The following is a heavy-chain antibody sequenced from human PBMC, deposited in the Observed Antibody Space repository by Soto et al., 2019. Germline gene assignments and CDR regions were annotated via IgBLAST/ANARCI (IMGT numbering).Heavy chain of an antibody. D-gene: IGHD2-21*02. CDR1: GGSVSSGSYY. CDR2: IYYNGRT. Sequence: PSETLSLTCTVAGGSVSSGSYYWSWIRQPPGKGLEWIGYIYYNGRTNYNPSLRSRVTLSADTSKNHFSLKLNSVTAADTAVYSWARVGAYCVGDCSSHYPDYWGHGTLVTVSS. V-gene: IGHV4-61*03. CDR3: ARVGAYCVGDCSSHYPDY. J-gene: IGHJ4*01.